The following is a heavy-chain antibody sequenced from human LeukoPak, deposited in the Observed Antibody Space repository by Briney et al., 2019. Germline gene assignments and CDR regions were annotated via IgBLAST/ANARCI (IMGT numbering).Heavy chain of an antibody. V-gene: IGHV4-59*08. Sequence: SETLSLTCTVSGGSISSYYWSWIRQPPGKGLEWIGYIYYSGSTNYNPSLKSRVTISVDTSKNQFSLKLSSVTAADTAVYYCARHATRRPPGSAFDIWGQGTMVTVSS. D-gene: IGHD5-24*01. CDR1: GGSISSYY. J-gene: IGHJ3*02. CDR2: IYYSGST. CDR3: ARHATRRPPGSAFDI.